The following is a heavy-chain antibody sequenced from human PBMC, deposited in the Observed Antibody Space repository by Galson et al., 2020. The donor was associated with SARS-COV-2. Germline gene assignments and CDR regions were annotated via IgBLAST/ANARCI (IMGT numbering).Heavy chain of an antibody. V-gene: IGHV3-30*03. CDR2: ISYDGTIE. CDR1: GFIFRSYA. D-gene: IGHD6-19*01. Sequence: TGGSLRLSCAASGFIFRSYAMHWVRQAPGKGLDWVTGISYDGTIETYADSVRGRFSISRDNSENTVSLQINSLRPEDTAVYYCARDRGSDWSNTQFDYWGQGILVTVSS. J-gene: IGHJ4*02. CDR3: ARDRGSDWSNTQFDY.